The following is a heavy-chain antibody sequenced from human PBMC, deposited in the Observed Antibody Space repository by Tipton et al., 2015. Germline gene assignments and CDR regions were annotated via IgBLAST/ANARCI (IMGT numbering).Heavy chain of an antibody. Sequence: GSLRLSCAASGFTFDDYAMHWVRQAPGKGLEWVSLITWDGGSTYYADSLKGRFTISRDNSKNSLYLQMNSLRAEDTAVYYCAAARDFDYWGQGTLVTVSS. D-gene: IGHD6-6*01. CDR1: GFTFDDYA. CDR2: ITWDGGST. V-gene: IGHV3-43D*04. CDR3: AAARDFDY. J-gene: IGHJ4*02.